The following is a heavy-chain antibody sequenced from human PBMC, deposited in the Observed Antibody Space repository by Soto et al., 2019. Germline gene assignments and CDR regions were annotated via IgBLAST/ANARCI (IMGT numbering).Heavy chain of an antibody. J-gene: IGHJ4*02. CDR3: AKDTYYHDTTGYYVFDY. D-gene: IGHD3-22*01. Sequence: QVQLVESGGGVVQPGRSLTLSCAASEFTFSSYGIHWVRQAPGKGLEWVAVISYDGSKKQYADSVKGRFTISRDNSKNTLHRQMNSLRAEDTAVYYCAKDTYYHDTTGYYVFDYWGQGTLVTVSS. CDR2: ISYDGSKK. CDR1: EFTFSSYG. V-gene: IGHV3-30*18.